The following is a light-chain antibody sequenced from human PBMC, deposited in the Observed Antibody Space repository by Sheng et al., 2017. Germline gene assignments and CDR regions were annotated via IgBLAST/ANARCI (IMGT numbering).Light chain of an antibody. CDR1: QNIRIW. V-gene: IGKV1-5*03. CDR3: QQYSDDWS. CDR2: KAS. Sequence: IQMTQSPSTLSASVGDRVTITCRASQNIRIWLAWYQQKPGKAPKALIYKASNSESGVPSRFSGGGSGTQFTLTISNLQPDDFATYYCQQYSDDWSFGQGTKVE. J-gene: IGKJ1*01.